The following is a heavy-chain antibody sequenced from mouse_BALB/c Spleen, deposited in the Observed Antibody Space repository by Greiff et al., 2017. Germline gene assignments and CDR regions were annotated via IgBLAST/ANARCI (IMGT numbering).Heavy chain of an antibody. V-gene: IGHV2-6-5*01. Sequence: LVAPSQSLSITCTVSGFSLTDYGVSWIRQPPGKGLEWLGVIWGGGSTYYNSALKSRLSISKDNSKSQVFLKMNSLQTDDTAMYYCAKSNYDGYHYVDYWGQGTTLTVSS. D-gene: IGHD2-3*01. CDR2: IWGGGST. J-gene: IGHJ2*01. CDR1: GFSLTDYG. CDR3: AKSNYDGYHYVDY.